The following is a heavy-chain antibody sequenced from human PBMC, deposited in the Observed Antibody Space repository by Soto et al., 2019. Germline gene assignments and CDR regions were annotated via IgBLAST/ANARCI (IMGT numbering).Heavy chain of an antibody. J-gene: IGHJ6*03. CDR2: ISAGGGST. CDR3: SKNVIAGRLCYMDV. Sequence: EVQGLESGGDLVQPGGSLRLSCAASGFTFSSFAMTWVLQAPGKGLEWVSTISAGGGSTYYADSVKGRFTISRDNSNNTLFGQMDDLRGEDTDVYYCSKNVIAGRLCYMDVWGKGTTVTVSS. CDR1: GFTFSSFA. V-gene: IGHV3-23*01.